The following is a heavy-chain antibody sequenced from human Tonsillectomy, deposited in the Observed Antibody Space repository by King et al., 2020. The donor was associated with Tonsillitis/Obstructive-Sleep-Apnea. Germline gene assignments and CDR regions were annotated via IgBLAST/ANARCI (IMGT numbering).Heavy chain of an antibody. CDR1: GGPISSYY. D-gene: IGHD3-10*01. J-gene: IGHJ6*03. V-gene: IGHV4-59*01. CDR3: ARGISLLWFGELSPDYMDV. CDR2: IYYSGST. Sequence: QLQESGPGLVKPSETLSLTCTVSGGPISSYYWSWIRQPPGKGLEWIGYIYYSGSTNYNPSLKSRVTISVDTSKNQFSLKLSSVTAADTAVYYCARGISLLWFGELSPDYMDVWGKGTTVTVSS.